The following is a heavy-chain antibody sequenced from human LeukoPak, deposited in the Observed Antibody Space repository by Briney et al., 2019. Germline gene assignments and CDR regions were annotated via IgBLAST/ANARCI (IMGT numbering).Heavy chain of an antibody. J-gene: IGHJ4*02. CDR1: GFTFSNAW. CDR2: IKSKTDGGTT. CDR3: TTPEGAAAGNPYYFDY. D-gene: IGHD6-13*01. V-gene: IGHV3-15*01. Sequence: GRSLRLSCAASGFTFSNAWMSWVRQAPGKGLEWVGRIKSKTDGGTTDYAAPVKGRFTTSRDDSKNTLYLQMNSLKTEDTAVYYCTTPEGAAAGNPYYFDYWGQGTLVTVSS.